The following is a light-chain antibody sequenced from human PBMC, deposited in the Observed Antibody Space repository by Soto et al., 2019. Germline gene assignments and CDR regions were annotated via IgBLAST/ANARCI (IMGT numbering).Light chain of an antibody. Sequence: QSVLTQPASVSGSPGQSITISCTGTSSDVGGYNYVSWYQQHPGKAPKLMIYEVSNRPSGVSNRFSGSKSGNTASLTISGLQAEDEEDYFCSSYTSSSTRVFGGGTQLTV. CDR3: SSYTSSSTRV. J-gene: IGLJ2*01. CDR2: EVS. CDR1: SSDVGGYNY. V-gene: IGLV2-14*01.